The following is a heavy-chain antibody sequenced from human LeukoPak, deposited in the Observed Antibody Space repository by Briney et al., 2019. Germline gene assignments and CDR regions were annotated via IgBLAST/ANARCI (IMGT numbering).Heavy chain of an antibody. CDR1: EFTFSSNS. CDR2: ISSSSSYI. V-gene: IGHV3-21*01. D-gene: IGHD4-17*01. CDR3: ARPYDYGDYFDY. Sequence: LTLSCATSEFTFSSNSVNLVRRAPGKRQEWVSSISSSSSYIYYADSVKGRFTISRDNAKNSLYLQMNSLRAEDTAVYYCARPYDYGDYFDYWGQGTLVTVSS. J-gene: IGHJ4*02.